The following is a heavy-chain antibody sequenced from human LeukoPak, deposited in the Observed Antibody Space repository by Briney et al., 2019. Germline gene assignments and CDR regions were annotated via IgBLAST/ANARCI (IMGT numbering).Heavy chain of an antibody. D-gene: IGHD6-13*01. CDR3: ARDRNHGIAAAGTEYMDV. CDR2: IYSGGST. Sequence: QPGGSLRLSCAASGFTVSSNYMSWVRQAPGKGLEWVSVIYSGGSTYYADSVKGRFTISRDNSKNTLYLQMNSLRAEDTAVYYCARDRNHGIAAAGTEYMDVWGKGTTVTASS. J-gene: IGHJ6*03. CDR1: GFTVSSNY. V-gene: IGHV3-66*02.